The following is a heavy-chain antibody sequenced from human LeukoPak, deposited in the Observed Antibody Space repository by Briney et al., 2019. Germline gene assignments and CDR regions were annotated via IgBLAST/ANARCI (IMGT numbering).Heavy chain of an antibody. CDR2: ISYDGSGDK. Sequence: PGGSLRLSCVASGFTFSSYGMHWVRQAPGKGLEWVTVISYDGSGDKYCADSVRGRFTISRDNSKNTVYLQMNSLRAEDTAVYYCAKGRSFPPNFEFWGQGTLVTVSS. CDR1: GFTFSSYG. V-gene: IGHV3-30*18. D-gene: IGHD3-3*01. J-gene: IGHJ4*02. CDR3: AKGRSFPPNFEF.